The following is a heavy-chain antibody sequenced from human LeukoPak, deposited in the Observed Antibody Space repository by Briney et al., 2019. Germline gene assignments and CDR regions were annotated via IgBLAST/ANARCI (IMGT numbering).Heavy chain of an antibody. CDR2: IYSGGNT. D-gene: IGHD6-19*01. CDR3: AREVIAVAGYFDY. Sequence: GGSLRLSCAASGFTVSGNYMSWVRQAPGKGLERVSVIYSGGNTYYADSVKGRFTISRDNSKNTLYLQMNSLRAEDTAVYYCAREVIAVAGYFDYWGQGTLVTVSS. V-gene: IGHV3-66*01. CDR1: GFTVSGNY. J-gene: IGHJ4*02.